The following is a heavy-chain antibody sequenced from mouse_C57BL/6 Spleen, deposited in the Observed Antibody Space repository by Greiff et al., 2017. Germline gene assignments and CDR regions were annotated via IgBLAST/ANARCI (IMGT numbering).Heavy chain of an antibody. J-gene: IGHJ1*03. CDR1: GFTFSDYG. Sequence: EVKLVESGGGLVKPGGSLKLSCAASGFTFSDYGMHWVRQAPEKGLEWVAYISSGSSTIYYADTVKGRFTISRDNAKNTLFLQMTSLRSEDTAMYYCARGVEYFDVWGTGTTVTVSS. CDR2: ISSGSSTI. V-gene: IGHV5-17*01. CDR3: ARGVEYFDV.